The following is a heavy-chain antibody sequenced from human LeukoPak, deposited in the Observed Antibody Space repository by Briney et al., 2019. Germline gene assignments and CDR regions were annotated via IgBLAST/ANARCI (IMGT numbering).Heavy chain of an antibody. CDR3: ASGRTDIVVVPATLRNYYFDY. D-gene: IGHD2-2*01. Sequence: SGGSLRLSCAASGFTFSYYGMHWVRQAPGKGLEWVAFIRYDGSNKYYADSVKGRFTISRDNSKNTLYLQMNSLRAEDTAVYYCASGRTDIVVVPATLRNYYFDYWGQGTLVTVSS. J-gene: IGHJ4*02. CDR1: GFTFSYYG. CDR2: IRYDGSNK. V-gene: IGHV3-30*02.